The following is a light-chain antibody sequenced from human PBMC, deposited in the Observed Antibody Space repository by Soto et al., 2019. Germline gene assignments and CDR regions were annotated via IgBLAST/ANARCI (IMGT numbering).Light chain of an antibody. CDR3: QHYNSYSEA. V-gene: IGKV3-20*01. CDR1: HSVTNNY. CDR2: GAS. J-gene: IGKJ1*01. Sequence: EIVLTQSPGSLSLSPGERATLSCRASHSVTNNYLAWYRQKPGQAPRLLIYGASSRATGIPDRFSGSGSGTDFTLTISRLEPDDFATYDCQHYNSYSEAFGQGTKVEVK.